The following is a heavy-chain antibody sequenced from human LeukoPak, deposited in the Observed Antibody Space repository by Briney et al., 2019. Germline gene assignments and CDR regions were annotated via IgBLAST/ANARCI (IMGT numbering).Heavy chain of an antibody. Sequence: SQTLSLTCSVSGGSISSGDYYWSWIRQRPGKGLEWIGHIYYSGTTYNNPSLESRVTISVDTSKNQFSLKLSSVTAADTAVYYCARYGSNAHDYWGQGTLVTVSS. V-gene: IGHV4-31*03. CDR3: ARYGSNAHDY. CDR1: GGSISSGDYY. D-gene: IGHD4-23*01. CDR2: IYYSGTT. J-gene: IGHJ4*02.